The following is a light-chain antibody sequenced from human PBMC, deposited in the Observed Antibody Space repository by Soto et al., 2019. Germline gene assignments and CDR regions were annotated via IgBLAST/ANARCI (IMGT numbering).Light chain of an antibody. CDR3: QHYDSYPYT. V-gene: IGKV1-5*01. Sequence: DIQMTQSPSTLSASVGDTVTITCRASQSISTWMAWYQQKPGKAPKLLMFDASTLSGGVPSRFSGSASGTAFTLTISSLQPDDFATYYGQHYDSYPYTFGQGTKVEI. J-gene: IGKJ2*01. CDR2: DAS. CDR1: QSISTW.